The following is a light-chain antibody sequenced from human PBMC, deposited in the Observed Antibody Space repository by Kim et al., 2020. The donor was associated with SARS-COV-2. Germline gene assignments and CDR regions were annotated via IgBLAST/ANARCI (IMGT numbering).Light chain of an antibody. CDR3: QQYNNWPYT. V-gene: IGKV3-15*01. CDR1: RSVSSN. J-gene: IGKJ2*01. Sequence: SVSPGERATRSCKASRSVSSNLDWYQQKPGQAPRLLIYGASTRATGIPARCSGSGSGTEFTLTISSLQSEDFAVYYCQQYNNWPYTFGQGTKLEI. CDR2: GAS.